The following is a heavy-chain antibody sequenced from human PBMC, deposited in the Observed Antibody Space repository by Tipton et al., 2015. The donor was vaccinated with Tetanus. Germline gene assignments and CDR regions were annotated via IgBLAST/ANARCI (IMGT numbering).Heavy chain of an antibody. CDR3: ATRLAATGGFDY. D-gene: IGHD6-13*01. CDR1: GFSFSSYG. CDR2: IGTSSSTI. J-gene: IGHJ4*02. V-gene: IGHV3-48*01. Sequence: SLRLSCAASGFSFSSYGMNWVRQAPRKGLEWVSYIGTSSSTIYYADSLRGRFTISRDNAKNSLYLQVNSLRAEDTAVYYCATRLAATGGFDYWGQGTLVTVSS.